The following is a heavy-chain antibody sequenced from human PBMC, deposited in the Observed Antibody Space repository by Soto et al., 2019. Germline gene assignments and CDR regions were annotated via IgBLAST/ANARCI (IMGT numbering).Heavy chain of an antibody. D-gene: IGHD1-26*01. CDR3: ASSGSYSDYGMDV. V-gene: IGHV4-4*02. CDR1: GGSISSSNL. Sequence: PSETLSLTCAVSGGSISSSNLWSWVRQPPGKGLEWIGEIYHSGSTNYNPSLKSRVTISVDKSKNQFSLKLSSVTAADTAVYYCASSGSYSDYGMDVWGQGTTVTVSS. J-gene: IGHJ6*02. CDR2: IYHSGST.